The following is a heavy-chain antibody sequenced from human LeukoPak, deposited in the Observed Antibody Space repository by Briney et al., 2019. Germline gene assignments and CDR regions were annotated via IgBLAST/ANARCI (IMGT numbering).Heavy chain of an antibody. CDR3: ARGDRAGFDY. D-gene: IGHD6-19*01. CDR2: ISSSGTYI. V-gene: IGHV3-21*06. CDR1: GFTFSAYS. J-gene: IGHJ4*02. Sequence: GGSLRLSCAASGFTFSAYSMNWVRQAPGAGLEWVSSISSSGTYIHYADSLKGRFTISRDNPGNSLYLQMNSLRAEDTAVYYCARGDRAGFDYWGQGTLAIVSS.